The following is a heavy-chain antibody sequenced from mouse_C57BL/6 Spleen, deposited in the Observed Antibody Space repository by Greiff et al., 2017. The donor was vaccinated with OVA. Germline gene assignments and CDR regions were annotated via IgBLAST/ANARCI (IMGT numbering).Heavy chain of an antibody. V-gene: IGHV1-82*01. CDR3: ARDGYGGYYAMDY. J-gene: IGHJ4*01. Sequence: QVQLKESGPELVKPGASVKISCKASGYAFSSSWMNWVKQRPGKGLEWIGRIYPGDGDTNYNGKFKGKATLTADKSSSTAYMQLSSLTSEDSAVYFCARDGYGGYYAMDYWGQGTSVTVSS. D-gene: IGHD2-2*01. CDR1: GYAFSSSW. CDR2: IYPGDGDT.